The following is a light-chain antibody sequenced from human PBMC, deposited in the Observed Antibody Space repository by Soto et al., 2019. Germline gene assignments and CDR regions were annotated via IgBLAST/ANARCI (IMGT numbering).Light chain of an antibody. V-gene: IGKV1-9*01. CDR3: QRLSHA. Sequence: IQLNKSPSSLSASVGDRVSITCRASHGISNYVAWYQQKPGKAPKLLIYAASTLQSGVPSRFSGSGSGTDFTLTISSLQPEDFATYYCQRLSHAFGGGTKVDIK. J-gene: IGKJ4*01. CDR1: HGISNY. CDR2: AAS.